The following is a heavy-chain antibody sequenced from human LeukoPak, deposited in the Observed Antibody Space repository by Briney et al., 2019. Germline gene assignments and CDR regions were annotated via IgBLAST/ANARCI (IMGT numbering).Heavy chain of an antibody. V-gene: IGHV4-34*01. D-gene: IGHD4-17*01. Sequence: KTSETLSLTCAVYGGSFSGYYWSWIRQPPGKGLEWIGEINHSGSTNYNPSLKSRVTISVDTSKNQFSLKLSSVTAADTAVYYCARGYGDYYIDYWGQGTLVTVSS. CDR3: ARGYGDYYIDY. CDR2: INHSGST. J-gene: IGHJ4*02. CDR1: GGSFSGYY.